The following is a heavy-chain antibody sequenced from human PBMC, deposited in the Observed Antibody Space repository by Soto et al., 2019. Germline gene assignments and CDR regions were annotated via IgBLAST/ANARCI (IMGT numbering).Heavy chain of an antibody. Sequence: GGSLRLSCAASGFTFSSYAMSWVRQAPGKGLEWVSAISGSGGSTYYADSVKGRFTISRDNSKNTLYLQMNSLRAEDTAVYYCAKDPDYDFWSGPSIDYWGQGTLVTVSS. CDR1: GFTFSSYA. J-gene: IGHJ4*02. V-gene: IGHV3-23*01. CDR3: AKDPDYDFWSGPSIDY. D-gene: IGHD3-3*01. CDR2: ISGSGGST.